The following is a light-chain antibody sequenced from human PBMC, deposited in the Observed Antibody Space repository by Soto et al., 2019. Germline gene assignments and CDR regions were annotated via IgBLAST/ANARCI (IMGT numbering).Light chain of an antibody. V-gene: IGLV2-14*01. CDR2: DVS. CDR3: SSYTSSSAYV. J-gene: IGLJ1*01. CDR1: SSDVGGYNY. Sequence: ALTQPASVSGSPGQSITISCTGTSSDVGGYNYVSWYQQHPGKAPKLMIYDVSNRPSGVSNRFSGSKSGNTASLTISGLQAEDEADYYFSSYTSSSAYVFGTGTKVTVL.